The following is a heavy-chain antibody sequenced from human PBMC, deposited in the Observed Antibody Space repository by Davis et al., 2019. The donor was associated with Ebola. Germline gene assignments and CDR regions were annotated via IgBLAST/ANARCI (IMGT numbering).Heavy chain of an antibody. V-gene: IGHV3-13*01. CDR3: ARVADDYGGYGGFDY. CDR2: IGTSGDS. CDR1: GFTFSSYD. Sequence: SLKISCAASGFTFSSYDMHLVRQATGKGLEWVSAIGTSGDSYYPGSVKGRFTLSRENAKNSLYLQMNSLSPGDTAVYYCARVADDYGGYGGFDYWGQGTLVTVSS. D-gene: IGHD4-17*01. J-gene: IGHJ4*02.